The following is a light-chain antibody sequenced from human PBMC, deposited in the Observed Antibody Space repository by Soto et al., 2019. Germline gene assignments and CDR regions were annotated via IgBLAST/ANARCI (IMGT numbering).Light chain of an antibody. Sequence: ETVMTQSPATLSLSPGERDTLSCRASQSVSSKLVWYQQKPGQAPRFLIYGASTRATGIPARFRGSGSGTEFTLTIDSPQSEDFAVYYCQQYNDWPPAFGEGTKVDI. CDR1: QSVSSK. CDR3: QQYNDWPPA. CDR2: GAS. J-gene: IGKJ4*01. V-gene: IGKV3-15*01.